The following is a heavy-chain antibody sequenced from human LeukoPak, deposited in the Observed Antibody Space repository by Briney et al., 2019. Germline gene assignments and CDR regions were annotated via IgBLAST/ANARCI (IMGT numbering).Heavy chain of an antibody. Sequence: GESLKISCKGSGYSSTNYWIGWVRQMPGKGLEWMGIFYPADSNTRYSPSFQGQVTISADKSISTAYLQWSSLKASDTAMYYCARVTITTPTAFDIWGQGTLVSVSS. CDR3: ARVTITTPTAFDI. CDR1: GYSSTNYW. D-gene: IGHD3-22*01. CDR2: FYPADSNT. J-gene: IGHJ3*02. V-gene: IGHV5-51*01.